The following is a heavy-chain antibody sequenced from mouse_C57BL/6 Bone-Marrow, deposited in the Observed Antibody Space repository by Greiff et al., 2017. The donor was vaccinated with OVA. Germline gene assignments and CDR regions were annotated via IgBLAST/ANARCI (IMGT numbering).Heavy chain of an antibody. CDR1: GYTFTSYW. D-gene: IGHD2-4*01. CDR3: TRFGYDYGVGWYFDV. CDR2: LYPGNSDT. V-gene: IGHV1-5*01. J-gene: IGHJ1*03. Sequence: EVQLQQSGTVLVRPGASVKMSCKTSGYTFTSYWMHWVKQRPGQGLEWIGALYPGNSDTSYNQKFKGKAKLTAVTSASTAYMELSSLTNEDSAVYYCTRFGYDYGVGWYFDVWGTGTTVTVSS.